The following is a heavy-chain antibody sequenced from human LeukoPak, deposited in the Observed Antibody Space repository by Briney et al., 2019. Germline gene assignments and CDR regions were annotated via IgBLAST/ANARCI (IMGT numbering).Heavy chain of an antibody. CDR3: ARALLDFDY. CDR2: IYYSGST. Sequence: PSETLSLTCTVSGGSVGSAGYYWSWIRQPPGKGLEWIGYIYYSGSTNYNPSLKSRVTISVDTSKNQFSLKLSSVTAADTAVYYCARALLDFDYWGQGTLVTVSS. CDR1: GGSVGSAGYY. J-gene: IGHJ4*02. V-gene: IGHV4-61*08.